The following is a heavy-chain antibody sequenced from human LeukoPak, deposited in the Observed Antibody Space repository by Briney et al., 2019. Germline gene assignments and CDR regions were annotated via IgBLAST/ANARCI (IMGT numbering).Heavy chain of an antibody. CDR1: GFTFSSYA. V-gene: IGHV3-30-3*01. D-gene: IGHD2-2*01. J-gene: IGHJ4*02. CDR2: ISYDGSNK. CDR3: AKDLEYCSSTSCY. Sequence: PGRSLRLSCAASGFTFSSYAMHWVRQAPGKGLQWVAVISYDGSNKYYADSVKGRFTISRDNSKNTLYLQMNSLRAEDTAVYYCAKDLEYCSSTSCYWGQGTLVTVSS.